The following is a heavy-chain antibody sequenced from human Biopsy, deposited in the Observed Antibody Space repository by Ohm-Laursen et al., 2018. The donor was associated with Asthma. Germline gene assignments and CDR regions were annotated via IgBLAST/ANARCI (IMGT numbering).Heavy chain of an antibody. Sequence: SLRLSCAASGFTFSGYALHWVRQAPGRGLEWVAVISYDGGNKYYGDSVKGRFTISRDNSRDTVSLQMNSLRADDTAVYYCAKGWYFDSWGQGTQVTVSS. J-gene: IGHJ4*02. CDR3: AKGWYFDS. CDR1: GFTFSGYA. CDR2: ISYDGGNK. V-gene: IGHV3-30*18. D-gene: IGHD6-13*01.